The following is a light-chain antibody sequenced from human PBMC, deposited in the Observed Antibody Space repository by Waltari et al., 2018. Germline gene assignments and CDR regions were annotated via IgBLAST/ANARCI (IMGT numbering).Light chain of an antibody. CDR3: SSYANSNTLL. CDR1: NRDIGGYNF. V-gene: IGLV2-14*03. Sequence: QSALTQPASVSGSPGQSITISCTGSNRDIGGYNFFAWHQQPPGKVPKLIIYDVTNRPSGVSNRFSGSKSGNTASLTISGLQAEDEADYYCSSYANSNTLLFGGGTKLAVL. CDR2: DVT. J-gene: IGLJ2*01.